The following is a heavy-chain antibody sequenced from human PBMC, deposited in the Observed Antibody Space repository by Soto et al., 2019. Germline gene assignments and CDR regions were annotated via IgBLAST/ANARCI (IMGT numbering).Heavy chain of an antibody. V-gene: IGHV3-30-3*01. CDR3: ARDQGLDAFYI. CDR1: GFTFSSYA. CDR2: ISYDGSNK. D-gene: IGHD6-25*01. Sequence: GGSLRLSCAASGFTFSSYAMHWVRQAPGKGLEWVAVISYDGSNKYHADSVKGRFTISRDNSKNTLYLQMNSLRAEDTAVYYCARDQGLDAFYIWGQGTMVTVSS. J-gene: IGHJ3*02.